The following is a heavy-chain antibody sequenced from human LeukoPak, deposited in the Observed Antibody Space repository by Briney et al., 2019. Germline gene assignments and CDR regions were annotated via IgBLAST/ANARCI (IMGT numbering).Heavy chain of an antibody. CDR2: IKSKTDGGTT. V-gene: IGHV3-15*01. J-gene: IGHJ4*02. Sequence: GGSLRLSCAASGFTFSNAWMSWVRQAPGKGLEWVGSIKSKTDGGTTDYAAPVKGRFTISRDDSKNTLYLQMNSLKTEDTAVYYCTTKSYYYDNSGGFDYWGQGTLVTVSS. CDR1: GFTFSNAW. D-gene: IGHD3-22*01. CDR3: TTKSYYYDNSGGFDY.